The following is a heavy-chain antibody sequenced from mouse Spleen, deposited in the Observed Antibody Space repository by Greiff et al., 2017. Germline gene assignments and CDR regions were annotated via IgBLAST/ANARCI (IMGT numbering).Heavy chain of an antibody. J-gene: IGHJ2*01. V-gene: IGHV1S81*02. CDR3: AGPYYFDY. Sequence: LQPGAELVKPGASVKLSCKASGYTFTSYWMHWVKQRPGQGLEWIGEINPSNGRTNYNEKFKSKATLTVDKSSSTAYMQLSSLTSEDSAVYYCAGPYYFDYWGQGTTLTVSS. CDR2: INPSNGRT. CDR1: GYTFTSYW.